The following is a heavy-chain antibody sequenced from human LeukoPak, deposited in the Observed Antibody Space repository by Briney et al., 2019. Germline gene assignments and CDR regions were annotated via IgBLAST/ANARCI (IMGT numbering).Heavy chain of an antibody. Sequence: SETLSLTCAVYGGSFSGYYWSWIRQPPGKGLEWIGEINHSGSTNYNPSLKSRVTISVDTSKNQFSLKLSSVTAADTAVYFCARYVVFGSGKYYFDYWGQGSLVTVSS. J-gene: IGHJ4*02. V-gene: IGHV4-34*01. CDR3: ARYVVFGSGKYYFDY. CDR1: GGSFSGYY. D-gene: IGHD3-10*01. CDR2: INHSGST.